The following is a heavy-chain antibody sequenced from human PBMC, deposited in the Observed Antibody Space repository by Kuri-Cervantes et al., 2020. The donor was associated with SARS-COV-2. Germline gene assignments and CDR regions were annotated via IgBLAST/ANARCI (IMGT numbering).Heavy chain of an antibody. V-gene: IGHV3-64D*08. CDR1: GFTFSSYA. CDR3: VKDPVRGVPAAIL. D-gene: IGHD2-2*01. Sequence: GGSLRLSCSASGFTFSSYAMHWVRQAPGKGLEYVSAISSNGGSTYYADSVKGRFTISRDNSKNTLYLQMSSLRAEDTAVYYCVKDPVRGVPAAILWGQGTLVTVSS. CDR2: ISSNGGST. J-gene: IGHJ4*02.